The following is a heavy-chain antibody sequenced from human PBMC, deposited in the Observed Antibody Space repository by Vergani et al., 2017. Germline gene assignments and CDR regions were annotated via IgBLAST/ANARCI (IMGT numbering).Heavy chain of an antibody. D-gene: IGHD4-17*01. CDR3: ARQTTVSDYFDY. CDR1: GFTIGNNY. J-gene: IGHJ4*02. CDR2: IYSGGST. V-gene: IGHV3-66*04. Sequence: EVQLVESGGGLVQPGGSLRLSCAASGFTIGNNYMSWVRQAPGKGLEWVSVIYSGGSTYYADSVKGRFTISRDDAKNSLYLQMNSLRAEDTAVYYCARQTTVSDYFDYWGQGTLVTVSS.